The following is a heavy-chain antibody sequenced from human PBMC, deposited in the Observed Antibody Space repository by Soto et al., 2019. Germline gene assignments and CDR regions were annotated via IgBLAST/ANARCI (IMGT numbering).Heavy chain of an antibody. V-gene: IGHV4-61*03. D-gene: IGHD6-13*01. CDR2: IYYSGST. J-gene: IGHJ3*02. CDR3: AKGRNSSRWRDAFDI. CDR1: GASVSSITYY. Sequence: QVQLQESGPGLVKASETLSLTCTVSGASVSSITYYWNWLRQPPGKGLEWIGFIYYSGSTNYNPSINSRVTISVDTSKNHFSLKRSSVTAADSAVYYCAKGRNSSRWRDAFDIWGQGTLVTVSS.